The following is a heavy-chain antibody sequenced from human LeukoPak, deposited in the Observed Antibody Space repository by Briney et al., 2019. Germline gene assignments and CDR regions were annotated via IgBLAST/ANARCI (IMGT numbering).Heavy chain of an antibody. CDR2: IYYSGST. Sequence: SETLSLTCTVSGGSISSSSYYWGWIRQPPGKGLEWIGSIYYSGSTYYNPSLKSQVTISVDTSKNQFSLKPSSVTAADTALYYCARLCRYCADAFDIWGQGTMVTVSS. CDR3: ARLCRYCADAFDI. D-gene: IGHD2-21*01. J-gene: IGHJ3*02. CDR1: GGSISSSSYY. V-gene: IGHV4-39*01.